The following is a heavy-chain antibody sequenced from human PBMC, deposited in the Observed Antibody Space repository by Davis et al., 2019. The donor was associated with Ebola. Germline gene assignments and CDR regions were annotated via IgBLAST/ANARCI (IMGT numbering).Heavy chain of an antibody. Sequence: GESLKISCAASGFTFSSYSMNWVRQAPGKGLEWVSAISGSGGSTYYADSVKGRFTISRDNSKNTLYLQMNSLRAEDTAVYYCARHDYGDSHFDYWGQGTLVTVSS. D-gene: IGHD4-17*01. J-gene: IGHJ4*02. CDR3: ARHDYGDSHFDY. CDR2: ISGSGGST. CDR1: GFTFSSYS. V-gene: IGHV3-23*01.